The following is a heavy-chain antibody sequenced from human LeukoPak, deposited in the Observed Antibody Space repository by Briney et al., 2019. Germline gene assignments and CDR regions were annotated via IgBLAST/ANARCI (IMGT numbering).Heavy chain of an antibody. D-gene: IGHD3-3*01. CDR3: ARHGVTYDFGSGPFNWFDP. V-gene: IGHV5-51*01. J-gene: IGHJ5*02. CDR1: GYSFTSYW. Sequence: GESLKISCKGSGYSFTSYWIGWVRQMPGKGLEWMGTIYPGDSDTRYSPSFQGQVTISADKSISAAYLQWSSPKASDTAMYYCARHGVTYDFGSGPFNWFDPWGQGTLVTVPS. CDR2: IYPGDSDT.